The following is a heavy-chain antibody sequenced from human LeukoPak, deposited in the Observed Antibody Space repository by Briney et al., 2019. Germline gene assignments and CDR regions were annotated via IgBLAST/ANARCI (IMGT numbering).Heavy chain of an antibody. J-gene: IGHJ4*02. D-gene: IGHD3-9*01. Sequence: PGGSLRLSCAASGFTVSSNYMSWVRQAPGKGLEWVANIRQDGSEKYYVDSVKGRFTISRDNAKNSLYLQMNSLRAEDTAVYYCARLRLVPGGYFDYWGQGTLVTVSS. CDR2: IRQDGSEK. V-gene: IGHV3-7*03. CDR3: ARLRLVPGGYFDY. CDR1: GFTVSSNY.